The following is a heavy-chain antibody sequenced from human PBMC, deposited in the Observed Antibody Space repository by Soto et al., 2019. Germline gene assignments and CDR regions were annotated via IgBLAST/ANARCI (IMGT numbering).Heavy chain of an antibody. V-gene: IGHV4-39*01. Sequence: ASETLSLTCTVSGGSISSSSYYWDWIRQPPGKGLEWIGTIYYSGSTYYNPSLKSRVTISVDTSKNQFSLKLSSVTAADTAVYYCARHRFDYGDYYFDYWGQGTLVTVS. CDR1: GGSISSSSYY. CDR2: IYYSGST. CDR3: ARHRFDYGDYYFDY. J-gene: IGHJ4*02. D-gene: IGHD4-17*01.